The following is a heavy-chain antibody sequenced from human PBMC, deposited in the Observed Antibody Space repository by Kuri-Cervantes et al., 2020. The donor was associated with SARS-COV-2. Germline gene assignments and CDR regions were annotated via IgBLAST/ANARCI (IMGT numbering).Heavy chain of an antibody. CDR1: GFTFSSYA. CDR3: ARDRYGGYGGPLDY. CDR2: ISYDGSNK. Sequence: GESLKISCAASGFTFSSYAMHWVRQAPGKGLEWVAVISYDGSNKYYADSVKGRFTISRDNSKNTLYLQMNSLRAEDTAVYYCARDRYGGYGGPLDYWGQGTLVTVSS. D-gene: IGHD5-12*01. V-gene: IGHV3-30-3*01. J-gene: IGHJ4*02.